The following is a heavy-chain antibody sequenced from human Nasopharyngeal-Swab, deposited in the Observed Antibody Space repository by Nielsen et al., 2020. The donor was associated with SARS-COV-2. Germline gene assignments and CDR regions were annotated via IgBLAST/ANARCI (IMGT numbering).Heavy chain of an antibody. D-gene: IGHD6-19*01. J-gene: IGHJ6*02. V-gene: IGHV1-69*06. CDR2: IIPIFGTA. Sequence: WVRQAPGQGLEWMGGIIPIFGTANCAQKFQGRVTITADKSTSTAYMELSSLRSEDTAVYYCARERGSGWYDRVYYGMDVWGQGTTVTVSS. CDR3: ARERGSGWYDRVYYGMDV.